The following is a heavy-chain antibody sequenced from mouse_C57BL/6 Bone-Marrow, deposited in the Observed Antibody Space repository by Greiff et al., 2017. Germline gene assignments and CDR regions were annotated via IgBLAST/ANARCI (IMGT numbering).Heavy chain of an antibody. CDR2: INPGSGGT. J-gene: IGHJ2*01. Sequence: QVQLQQSGAELVRPGTSVKVSCKASGYAFTNYLIEWVKQRPGQGLEWIGVINPGSGGTNYNEKCKGKATLTADKSSSTAYMQLSSLTSEDSAVYFCARMGPYYFDYWGQGTTLTVSS. V-gene: IGHV1-54*01. D-gene: IGHD4-1*01. CDR1: GYAFTNYL. CDR3: ARMGPYYFDY.